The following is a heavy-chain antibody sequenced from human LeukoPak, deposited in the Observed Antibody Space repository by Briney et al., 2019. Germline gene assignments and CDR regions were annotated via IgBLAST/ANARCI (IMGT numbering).Heavy chain of an antibody. V-gene: IGHV3-30*03. Sequence: GGSLRLSCAASGFTFSSYGMHWVRQAPGKGLEWVAVISYDGSNKYYADSVKGRFTISRDNSKNTLYLQMNSLRAEDTAVYYCARGYCSSTSCYNIWGQGTLVTVSS. CDR3: ARGYCSSTSCYNI. J-gene: IGHJ4*02. D-gene: IGHD2-2*02. CDR2: ISYDGSNK. CDR1: GFTFSSYG.